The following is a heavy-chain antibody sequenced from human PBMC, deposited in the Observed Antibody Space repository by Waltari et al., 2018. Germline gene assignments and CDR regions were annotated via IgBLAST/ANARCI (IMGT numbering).Heavy chain of an antibody. J-gene: IGHJ4*02. CDR3: AKHAGYSSGWFDY. Sequence: EVQLLESGGGLVQPGGSLRLSWSASGFTFSSYAMSWVLRAPGKGLEWVSAISGSGGSTYYADSVKGRFTISRDNSKNTLYLQMNSLRAEDTAVYYCAKHAGYSSGWFDYWGQGTLVTVSS. CDR1: GFTFSSYA. D-gene: IGHD6-19*01. CDR2: ISGSGGST. V-gene: IGHV3-23*01.